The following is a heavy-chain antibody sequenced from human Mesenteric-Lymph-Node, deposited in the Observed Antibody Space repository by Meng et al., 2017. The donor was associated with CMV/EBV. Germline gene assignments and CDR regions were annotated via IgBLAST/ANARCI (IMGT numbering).Heavy chain of an antibody. J-gene: IGHJ4*02. V-gene: IGHV3-33*01. Sequence: GESLKISCAASGFTFSSYGMHWVRQAPGKGLEWVAVIWYNGSNKYYADSVKGRFTISRDNSKNTLYLQMNSLRAEDTAVYYCARVGYSSGWYDLLDYWGQGTLVTVSS. CDR2: IWYNGSNK. D-gene: IGHD6-19*01. CDR1: GFTFSSYG. CDR3: ARVGYSSGWYDLLDY.